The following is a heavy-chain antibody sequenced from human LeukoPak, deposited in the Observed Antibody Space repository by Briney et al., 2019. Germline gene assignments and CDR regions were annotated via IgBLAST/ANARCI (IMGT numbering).Heavy chain of an antibody. CDR2: IYYSGST. Sequence: SETLSLTCTVSGGSISTYYWSWIRQPPGKGLEWIGYIYYSGSTNYNPSLKSRVTISVDTSKNQLSLKVSYVTAADTAVYYCARVEYYYGMDVWGQGTTVTVSS. V-gene: IGHV4-59*01. CDR1: GGSISTYY. D-gene: IGHD5-24*01. J-gene: IGHJ6*02. CDR3: ARVEYYYGMDV.